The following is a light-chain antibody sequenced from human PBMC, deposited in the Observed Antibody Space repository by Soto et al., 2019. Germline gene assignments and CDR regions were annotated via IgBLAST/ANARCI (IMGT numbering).Light chain of an antibody. V-gene: IGKV1-5*03. Sequence: DIQMTQSPSTLSASVGHRVTITCRASQTINNWLAWFQQKPGKAPKLLISKASTLESGVPSRFSGSGSGTEFTLTISSLQPDDFATYYCQQYHIYSTFGQGTKVEIK. CDR3: QQYHIYST. CDR2: KAS. J-gene: IGKJ1*01. CDR1: QTINNW.